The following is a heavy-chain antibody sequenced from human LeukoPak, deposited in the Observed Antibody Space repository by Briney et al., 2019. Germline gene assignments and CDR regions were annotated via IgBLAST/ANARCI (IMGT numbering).Heavy chain of an antibody. CDR3: AKDLVGAKGINYYYYMDV. Sequence: PGGSLRLSCAASGFTFSSYAMSWVRQAPGRGLEWVSAISGSGGSTYYADSVKGRFTISRDNSKNTLYLQMNSLRAEDTAVYYCAKDLVGAKGINYYYYMDVWGKGTTVTVSS. D-gene: IGHD1-26*01. CDR1: GFTFSSYA. J-gene: IGHJ6*03. CDR2: ISGSGGST. V-gene: IGHV3-23*01.